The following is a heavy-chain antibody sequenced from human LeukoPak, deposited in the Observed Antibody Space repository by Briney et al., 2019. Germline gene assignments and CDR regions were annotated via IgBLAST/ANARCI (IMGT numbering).Heavy chain of an antibody. D-gene: IGHD3-10*01. Sequence: GGSLRLSCAASGFIFSSYDMHWVRQAPGKGLEWVSSISSSSSYIYYADSVKGRFTISRDNAKNSLYLQMNSLRAEDTAVYYCARDGPGGYWGQGTLVTVSS. CDR1: GFIFSSYD. CDR2: ISSSSSYI. J-gene: IGHJ4*02. V-gene: IGHV3-21*01. CDR3: ARDGPGGY.